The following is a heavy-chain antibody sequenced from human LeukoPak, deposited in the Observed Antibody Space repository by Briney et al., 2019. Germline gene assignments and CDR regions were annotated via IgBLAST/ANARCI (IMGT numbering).Heavy chain of an antibody. Sequence: SETLSLTCTVSGDSFTSATDYWAWIRQPPGKGLEWIASGDYSGGTYYNPSLESRVAISADMSKNQISLKLTSVTGADTAVYYCARDARGSSGSYDYFDYWGQGTLVTVSS. CDR2: GDYSGGT. CDR3: ARDARGSSGSYDYFDY. V-gene: IGHV4-39*07. D-gene: IGHD1-26*01. CDR1: GDSFTSATDY. J-gene: IGHJ4*02.